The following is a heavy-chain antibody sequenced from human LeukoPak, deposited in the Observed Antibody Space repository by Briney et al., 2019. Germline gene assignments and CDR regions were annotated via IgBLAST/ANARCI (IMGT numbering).Heavy chain of an antibody. D-gene: IGHD3-9*01. Sequence: GGSLRPSCAASGFTFDDYGMSWVRQAPGKGLEWVSGINWNGGSTGYADSVKGRFTISRDNAKNSLYLQMNSLRAEDTALYHCARGSGYFDWLFSGGEYYFDYWGQGTLVTVSS. CDR1: GFTFDDYG. V-gene: IGHV3-20*01. J-gene: IGHJ4*02. CDR2: INWNGGST. CDR3: ARGSGYFDWLFSGGEYYFDY.